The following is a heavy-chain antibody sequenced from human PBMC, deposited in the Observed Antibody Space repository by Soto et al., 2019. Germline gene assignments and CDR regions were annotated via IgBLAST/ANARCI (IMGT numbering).Heavy chain of an antibody. CDR3: AGDMYSSSPTPLDP. D-gene: IGHD6-13*01. J-gene: IGHJ5*02. V-gene: IGHV4-59*01. CDR1: GGSISRYY. CDR2: IYYSGRT. Sequence: SETLSLPCTVSGGSISRYYWSWIRQPPGKGLEWIGYIYYSGRTNYNPSLKRRVTISVDTSKNQFSLKLSSVTAADTAVYYCAGDMYSSSPTPLDPWGQGTLVTVSA.